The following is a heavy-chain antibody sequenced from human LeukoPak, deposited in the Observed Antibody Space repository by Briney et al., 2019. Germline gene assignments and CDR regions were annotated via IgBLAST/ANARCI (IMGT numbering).Heavy chain of an antibody. CDR3: ARAEGEIYRRSGSNNWFDP. V-gene: IGHV4-61*02. J-gene: IGHJ5*02. D-gene: IGHD3-10*01. Sequence: SQTLSLTCTVSGGSISSGTYYWSWIRQPAGRGLEWIGRIYTSGDTNYNPSLKSRVTISLDTSKNQFSLRLSSVTAADTAVYYCARAEGEIYRRSGSNNWFDPWGQGTLVTVSS. CDR2: IYTSGDT. CDR1: GGSISSGTYY.